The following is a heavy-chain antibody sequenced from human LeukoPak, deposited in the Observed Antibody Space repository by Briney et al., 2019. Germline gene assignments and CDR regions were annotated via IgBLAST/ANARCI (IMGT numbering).Heavy chain of an antibody. V-gene: IGHV4-39*07. Sequence: SETLSLTCTVSGGSISDSNYYWGWIRQPPGRGLEWIGNIYYSGSTYYNPSRKSRVTISVDTSKNQFSLKLSSVTAADTAMYYCATATGRNKTFDYWGQGTLVTVSS. CDR1: GGSISDSNYY. CDR2: IYYSGST. CDR3: ATATGRNKTFDY. D-gene: IGHD1-14*01. J-gene: IGHJ4*02.